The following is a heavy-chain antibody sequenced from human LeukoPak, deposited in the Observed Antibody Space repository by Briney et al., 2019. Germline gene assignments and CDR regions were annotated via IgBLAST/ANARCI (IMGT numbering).Heavy chain of an antibody. CDR2: IYSGGST. CDR1: GFTVSSNY. Sequence: PGGSLRLSCAASGFTVSSNYMSWVRQAPGKGLEWVSAIYSGGSTYYADSVKGRFTISRDNSKNTLYLQMNSLRAEDTAVYYCARVSLGDYYFDYWGQGTLVTVSS. V-gene: IGHV3-53*01. J-gene: IGHJ4*02. CDR3: ARVSLGDYYFDY. D-gene: IGHD3-10*01.